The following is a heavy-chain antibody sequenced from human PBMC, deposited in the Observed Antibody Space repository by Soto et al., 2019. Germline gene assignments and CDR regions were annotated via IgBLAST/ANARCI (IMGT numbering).Heavy chain of an antibody. CDR2: IYHSGST. D-gene: IGHD1-7*01. Sequence: PSETLSLTCAVSGGSISSGGYSWSWIRQPPGKGLEWIGYIYHSGSTYYNPSLKSRVTISVDRSKNQFSLKLSSVTAADTAVYYCARGTGLELRGGFDYWGQGTLVTVSS. J-gene: IGHJ4*02. V-gene: IGHV4-30-2*01. CDR3: ARGTGLELRGGFDY. CDR1: GGSISSGGYS.